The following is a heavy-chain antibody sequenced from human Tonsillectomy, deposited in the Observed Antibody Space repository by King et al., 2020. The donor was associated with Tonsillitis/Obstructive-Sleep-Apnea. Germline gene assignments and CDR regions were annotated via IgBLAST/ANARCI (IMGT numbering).Heavy chain of an antibody. CDR2: INWNGGST. CDR3: ARKRGRDYYYYYMDV. CDR1: GFTFDDYG. J-gene: IGHJ6*03. V-gene: IGHV3-20*04. D-gene: IGHD3-10*01. Sequence: VQLVESGGGVVRPGGSLRLSCAASGFTFDDYGMSWVRQAPGKGLEWVSGINWNGGSTGYADSVKGRFTISRDNAKNSLYLQMNSLRAEDTALDYSARKRGRDYYYYYMDVWGKGTTVTVSS.